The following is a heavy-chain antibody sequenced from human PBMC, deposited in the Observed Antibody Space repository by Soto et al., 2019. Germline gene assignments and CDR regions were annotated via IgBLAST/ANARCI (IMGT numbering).Heavy chain of an antibody. CDR3: AVAAGFDYGAYFDS. CDR1: GFTFGFNA. D-gene: IGHD3-10*01. Sequence: GGSLRLSCAATGFTFGFNALSWVRQAPGKGLEWVSSISAGGVSTNYADSVRGRFTIARDNTKNTLYLQMNSRRAEDTAIYYCAVAAGFDYGAYFDSWGQGTLVTVSS. CDR2: ISAGGVST. J-gene: IGHJ4*02. V-gene: IGHV3-23*01.